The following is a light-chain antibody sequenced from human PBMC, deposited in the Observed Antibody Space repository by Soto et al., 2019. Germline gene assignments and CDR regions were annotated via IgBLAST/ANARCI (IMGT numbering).Light chain of an antibody. J-gene: IGLJ2*01. CDR2: EVS. CDR1: SSDVGGYNY. V-gene: IGLV2-8*01. CDR3: SSYAGNNNLV. Sequence: QPVLTQPPSASGSPGQSVTISCTGTSSDVGGYNYVSWYQHHPGKAPKLMIYEVSKRPSGVPDRFSGSKSGNTASLTVSGLQEEDEADYYCSSYAGNNNLVFGGGTKLTVL.